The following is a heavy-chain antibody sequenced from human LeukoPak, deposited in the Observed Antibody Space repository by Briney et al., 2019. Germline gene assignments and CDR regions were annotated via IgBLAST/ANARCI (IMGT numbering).Heavy chain of an antibody. D-gene: IGHD2-2*01. CDR3: ARVDVVVPAAHSYYGMDV. Sequence: ASVKVSCKASGYTFTSYGISWVRQAPGQGLEWMGWISAYNGNTNYAQKLQGRVTMTTDTSTSTAYMELRGLRSDDTAVYYCARVDVVVPAAHSYYGMDVWGQGTTVTVSS. CDR1: GYTFTSYG. J-gene: IGHJ6*02. CDR2: ISAYNGNT. V-gene: IGHV1-18*01.